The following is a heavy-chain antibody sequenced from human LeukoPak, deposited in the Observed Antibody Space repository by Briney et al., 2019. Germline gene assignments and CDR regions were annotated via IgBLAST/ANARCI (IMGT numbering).Heavy chain of an antibody. Sequence: GGSLRLSCATSGFTFSNFAMHWVRQAPGKGLEWVAAILYDGSDQYYGESVKGRFTISRDNSRNTLYLQMNSLRAEDTAVYYCARGYSPKSGYYYYYYGMDVWGQGTTVTVSS. J-gene: IGHJ6*02. CDR3: ARGYSPKSGYYYYYYGMDV. CDR1: GFTFSNFA. V-gene: IGHV3-30*04. CDR2: ILYDGSDQ. D-gene: IGHD3-3*01.